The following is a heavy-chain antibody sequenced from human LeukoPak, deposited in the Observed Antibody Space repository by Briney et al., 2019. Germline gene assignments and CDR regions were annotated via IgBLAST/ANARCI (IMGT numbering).Heavy chain of an antibody. CDR1: GYTLTELS. V-gene: IGHV1-24*01. J-gene: IGHJ3*02. D-gene: IGHD1-26*01. CDR2: FDPEDGET. CDR3: ATPYGIVGADDAFDI. Sequence: GASVKVSCKVSGYTLTELSMHWVRQAPGKGLEWMGGFDPEDGETIYAQKFQGRVTMTEDTSTDTACMELSSLRSEDTAVYYCATPYGIVGADDAFDIWGQGTMVTVSS.